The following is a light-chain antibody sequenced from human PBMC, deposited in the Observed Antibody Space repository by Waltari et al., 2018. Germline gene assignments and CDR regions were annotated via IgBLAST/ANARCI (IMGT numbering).Light chain of an antibody. CDR1: SGHSPTI. Sequence: QLVLTQSPSASASLGASVKLTCPLSSGHSPTIIAGPPQQPEKGPRFLMNVKSDGRHNQGVGISDRSSGSSSGAERYLTISSLQSEDEADYYCQTGGHGTWVFGGGTRLTVL. J-gene: IGLJ3*02. CDR2: VKSDGRH. CDR3: QTGGHGTWV. V-gene: IGLV4-69*01.